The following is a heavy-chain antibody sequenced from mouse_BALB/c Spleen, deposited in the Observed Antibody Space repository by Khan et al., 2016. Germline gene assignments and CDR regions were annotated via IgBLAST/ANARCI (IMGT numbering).Heavy chain of an antibody. CDR3: SGDNYDSDGWFAY. J-gene: IGHJ3*01. CDR2: IRLKSNNFAT. CDR1: GFTFSNYW. Sequence: EVKLEESGGGLVQPGGSMKLSCVASGFTFSNYWMNWVRQSPEKGLEWVAEIRLKSNNFATQYAESVKGRFTISRDDSKSSVYLQMNNLRPEDTGIYYCSGDNYDSDGWFAYWGQGTLVTVSA. D-gene: IGHD2-4*01. V-gene: IGHV6-6*02.